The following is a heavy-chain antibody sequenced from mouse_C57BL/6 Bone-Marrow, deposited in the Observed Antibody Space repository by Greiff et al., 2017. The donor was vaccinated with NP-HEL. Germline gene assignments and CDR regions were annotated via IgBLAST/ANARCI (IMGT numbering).Heavy chain of an antibody. CDR2: ISYSGST. CDR1: GYSITSDY. V-gene: IGHV3-8*01. D-gene: IGHD1-1*01. CDR3: ARKGVYYGSPFDY. Sequence: EVHLVESGPGLAKPSQTLSLTCSVTGYSITSDYWNWIRTFPGNKLEYMGYISYSGSTYYNPSLKSRISITRDTSKNQYYLQLNSVTTEDTATYYCARKGVYYGSPFDYWGQGTTLTVSS. J-gene: IGHJ2*01.